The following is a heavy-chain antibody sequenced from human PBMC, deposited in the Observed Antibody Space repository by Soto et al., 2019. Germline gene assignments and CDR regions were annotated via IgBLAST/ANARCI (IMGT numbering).Heavy chain of an antibody. D-gene: IGHD3-3*01. Sequence: EVQLVESGGGLVKPGGSLRLSCAASGFTFSSYSMNWVRQAPGKGLEWVSSISSSSSYIYYADSVKGRFTISRDNAKNSLYLQMNSLRAEDTAVSYCARGTGDYDFWSGYHATDYFDYWGQGTLVTVSS. CDR1: GFTFSSYS. J-gene: IGHJ4*02. CDR3: ARGTGDYDFWSGYHATDYFDY. CDR2: ISSSSSYI. V-gene: IGHV3-21*01.